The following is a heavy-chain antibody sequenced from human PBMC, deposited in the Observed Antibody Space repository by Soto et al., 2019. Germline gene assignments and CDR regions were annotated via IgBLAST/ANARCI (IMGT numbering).Heavy chain of an antibody. V-gene: IGHV4-31*03. Sequence: TLSLTCTVSVGSISSGGYYWSWIRQHPGKGLEWIGYIYYSGSTYYNPSLKSRVTISVDTSKNQFSLKLSSVTAADTAVYYCARDRDSPPYYYDSSKAGGDAFDIWGQGTMVTVSS. CDR2: IYYSGST. D-gene: IGHD3-22*01. CDR3: ARDRDSPPYYYDSSKAGGDAFDI. J-gene: IGHJ3*02. CDR1: VGSISSGGYY.